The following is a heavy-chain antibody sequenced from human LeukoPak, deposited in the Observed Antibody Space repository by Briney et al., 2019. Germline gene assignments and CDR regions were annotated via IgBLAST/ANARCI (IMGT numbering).Heavy chain of an antibody. D-gene: IGHD5-18*01. J-gene: IGHJ4*02. CDR1: GGSISSYY. V-gene: IGHV4-59*08. Sequence: SETLSLTCTVSGGSISSYYWSWIRQPPGKGLEWIGYVYYSGSTNYNPSLKSRVTISVDTSKNQFSLKLSSVTAADTAVYYCARHVYSYGPFDYWGQGTLVTVSS. CDR3: ARHVYSYGPFDY. CDR2: VYYSGST.